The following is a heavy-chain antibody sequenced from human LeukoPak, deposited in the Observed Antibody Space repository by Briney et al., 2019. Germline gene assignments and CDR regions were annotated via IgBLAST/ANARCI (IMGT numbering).Heavy chain of an antibody. V-gene: IGHV3-30*02. D-gene: IGHD3-10*01. J-gene: IGHJ4*02. Sequence: GGSLRLSCAASGFTLSRYGMHWLRQAPAKGLEWVAFIRSDGNKYYYEDSVKGRFTISRDSSKNTLYLQMNSLRPEDTAVYYCAKDLGAYYYGSVLDYWGQGTLVTVSS. CDR3: AKDLGAYYYGSVLDY. CDR1: GFTLSRYG. CDR2: IRSDGNKY.